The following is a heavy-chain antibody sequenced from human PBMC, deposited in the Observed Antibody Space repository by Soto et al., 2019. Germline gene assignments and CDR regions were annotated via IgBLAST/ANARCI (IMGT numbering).Heavy chain of an antibody. CDR2: ISAYNGNT. Sequence: ASVKVSCKASGYTFTSYGISWVRQAPGQGLEWMGWISAYNGNTNYAQKFQGWVTMTRDTSISTAYMELSRLRSDDTAVYYCARARYPLYYYDSSGYQFDYWGQGTLVTVSS. CDR1: GYTFTSYG. J-gene: IGHJ4*02. D-gene: IGHD3-22*01. V-gene: IGHV1-18*01. CDR3: ARARYPLYYYDSSGYQFDY.